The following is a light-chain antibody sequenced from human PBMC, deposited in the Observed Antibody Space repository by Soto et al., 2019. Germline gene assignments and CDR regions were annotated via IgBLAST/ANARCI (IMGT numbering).Light chain of an antibody. Sequence: QSVLTQPASVSGSPGQSITISCTGTSSEVGGYNYVSWYQQHPGKAPKLMIYDVSNRPSGVSNRFSGSKSGNTASLTISGLQAEDEADYYCSSYTSSSTLENVFGTGTKVTVL. J-gene: IGLJ1*01. CDR1: SSEVGGYNY. CDR3: SSYTSSSTLENV. V-gene: IGLV2-14*01. CDR2: DVS.